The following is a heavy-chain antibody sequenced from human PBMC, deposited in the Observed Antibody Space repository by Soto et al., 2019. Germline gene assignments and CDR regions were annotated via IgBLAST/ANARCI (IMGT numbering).Heavy chain of an antibody. D-gene: IGHD3-10*01. Sequence: ASVQVSCKASGYSFTDYHIHWMRQAPGQGLDWLGRINPKSGGTSTAQKFQGWVTMTRDRSISTVYMELTSLRAEDTAVYYCARPNRITMVRGVITTPYYYYYGMDVWGQGTTVTVSS. CDR3: ARPNRITMVRGVITTPYYYYYGMDV. CDR1: GYSFTDYH. V-gene: IGHV1-2*04. CDR2: INPKSGGT. J-gene: IGHJ6*02.